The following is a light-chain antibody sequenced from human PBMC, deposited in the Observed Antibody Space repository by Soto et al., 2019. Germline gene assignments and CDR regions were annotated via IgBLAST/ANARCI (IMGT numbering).Light chain of an antibody. CDR3: QQYNSYWT. J-gene: IGKJ1*01. CDR1: QSISSW. CDR2: KAS. V-gene: IGKV1-5*03. Sequence: DIQMTQSPSTLSASVGDRVTITCRASQSISSWLAWYQQKPGKAPKLLIYKASSIDSGVPSRFSGSGSGTEFTLNISSLQPDDFATYYCQQYNSYWTFGQGTKVEIK.